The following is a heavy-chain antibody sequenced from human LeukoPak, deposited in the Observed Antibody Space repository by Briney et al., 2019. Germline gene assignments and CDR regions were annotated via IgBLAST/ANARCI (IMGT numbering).Heavy chain of an antibody. CDR3: ARATGTWGHDGFHI. J-gene: IGHJ3*02. Sequence: ASVKVSCKAYGYTFMSHGISWVRQAPGQGREWMGWISGSSSNTNYAQRLQGRVTMTTDTSTTTAYMELRSLRSDDTAVYYCARATGTWGHDGFHIWGQGTMVTVSS. CDR1: GYTFMSHG. V-gene: IGHV1-18*01. D-gene: IGHD3-16*01. CDR2: ISGSSSNT.